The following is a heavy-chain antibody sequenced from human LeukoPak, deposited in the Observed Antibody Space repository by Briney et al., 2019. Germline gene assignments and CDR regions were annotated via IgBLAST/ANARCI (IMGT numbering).Heavy chain of an antibody. CDR2: ISAYNGNT. J-gene: IGHJ6*02. CDR3: ARAGTTQNYYYGMDV. Sequence: GASVKVSCKASGYTFTSYYMHWVRQAPGQGLEWMGWISAYNGNTNYAQKLQGRVTMTTDTSTSTAYMELRSLRSDDTAVYYCARAGTTQNYYYGMDVWGQGTTVTVSS. CDR1: GYTFTSYY. V-gene: IGHV1-18*04. D-gene: IGHD1-1*01.